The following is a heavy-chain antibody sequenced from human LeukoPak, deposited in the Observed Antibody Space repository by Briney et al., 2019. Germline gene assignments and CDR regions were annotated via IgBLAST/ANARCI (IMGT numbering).Heavy chain of an antibody. CDR1: GFTLSSYW. Sequence: HAGGSLRLSCAASGFTLSSYWMSWVRQAPGKGLEWVANIKQDGSEKYYVDSVKGRFTISRDNAKNSLYLQMNSLRAEDTAVYYCARDPEGPTTPENWGQGTLVTVSS. V-gene: IGHV3-7*01. CDR3: ARDPEGPTTPEN. D-gene: IGHD1-14*01. CDR2: IKQDGSEK. J-gene: IGHJ4*02.